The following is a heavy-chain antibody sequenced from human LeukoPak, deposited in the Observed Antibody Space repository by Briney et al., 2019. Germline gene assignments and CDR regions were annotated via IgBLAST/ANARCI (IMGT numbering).Heavy chain of an antibody. CDR3: ARDQYYDYGGNSAFDP. Sequence: PSETLSLTCAVYGGSFSGYYWSWIRQPPGKGLEWTGEINHSGSTNYNPSLKSRVTISVDTSKNQFSLKLSSVTAADTAVYYCARDQYYDYGGNSAFDPWGQGTLVTVSS. CDR1: GGSFSGYY. D-gene: IGHD4-23*01. J-gene: IGHJ5*02. CDR2: INHSGST. V-gene: IGHV4-34*01.